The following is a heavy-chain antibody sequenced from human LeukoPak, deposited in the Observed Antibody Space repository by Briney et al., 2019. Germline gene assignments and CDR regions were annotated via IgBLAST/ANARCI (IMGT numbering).Heavy chain of an antibody. CDR3: GKGGGGITEVPKRYLQY. J-gene: IGHJ1*01. V-gene: IGHV3-23*01. CDR1: GFTFSTYG. CDR2: IGSSGATT. Sequence: PGGSLRLSCAASGFTFSTYGMTWVRQTPGTGLEWVSSIGSSGATTYYADSVKGRFTIPRDNSQNTLYLQMNSLRAEDTALYFCGKGGGGITEVPKRYLQYWGQGTLVTVSS. D-gene: IGHD3-16*01.